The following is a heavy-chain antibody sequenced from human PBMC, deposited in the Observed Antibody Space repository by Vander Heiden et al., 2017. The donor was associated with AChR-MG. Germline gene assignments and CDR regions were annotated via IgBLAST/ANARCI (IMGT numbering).Heavy chain of an antibody. J-gene: IGHJ4*02. D-gene: IGHD5-12*01. CDR3: ARGKGGYSGYDS. CDR1: GFSPSHAGMA. CDR2: IFSNDEK. Sequence: QVTLKESGPVLVRPTETLTLTCTVSGFSPSHAGMAVSWIRHPPGTALEWLADIFSNDEKSYSTSLKSRLTISKDTSKSQVVLTMTNMDPVDTGTYYCARGKGGYSGYDSWGQGTLVTVSS. V-gene: IGHV2-26*01.